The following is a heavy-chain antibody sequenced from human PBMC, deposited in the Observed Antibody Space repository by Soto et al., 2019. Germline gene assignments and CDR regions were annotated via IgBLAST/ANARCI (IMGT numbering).Heavy chain of an antibody. J-gene: IGHJ5*02. CDR3: ARTYCGGDCYSGFTSNWFDP. Sequence: ASVKVSCKASGGTFSSYAISWVRQAPGQGLEWMGGIIPIFGTANYAQKFQGRVTITADESTSTGYMELSSLRSDDTAVDYCARTYCGGDCYSGFTSNWFDPWGQGTLVTVSS. CDR1: GGTFSSYA. CDR2: IIPIFGTA. D-gene: IGHD2-21*02. V-gene: IGHV1-69*13.